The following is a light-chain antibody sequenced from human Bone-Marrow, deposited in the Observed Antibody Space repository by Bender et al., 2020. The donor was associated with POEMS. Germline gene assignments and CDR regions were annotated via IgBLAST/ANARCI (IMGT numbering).Light chain of an antibody. Sequence: QSALTQPASVSGSPGQSITISCTGTSSDVGTYGYVSWYQQHPGKAPKLMIYDVSDRPSGVSDRFSGSKSGNTASLTISGLQAEDEADYFCSSYTSSTTYVFGTGTKVTVL. CDR3: SSYTSSTTYV. CDR2: DVS. J-gene: IGLJ1*01. V-gene: IGLV2-14*03. CDR1: SSDVGTYGY.